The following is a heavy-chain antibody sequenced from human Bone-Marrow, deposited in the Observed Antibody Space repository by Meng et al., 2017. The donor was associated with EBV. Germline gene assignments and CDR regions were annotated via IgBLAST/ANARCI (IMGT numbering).Heavy chain of an antibody. CDR1: GFSLGATGGG. CDR2: VYGDDDK. CDR3: VHGLSSFDY. V-gene: IGHV2-5*02. Sequence: QITFTESGPTLLKPTLTLTLTCPFCGFSLGATGGGGAWIRQRQGKASEWLAFVYGDDDKRHTPYLRGRLSINKYNTKYHVILTMMDMDPMDIATYESVHGLSSFDYWGQGTLVTVSS. J-gene: IGHJ4*02. D-gene: IGHD6-13*01.